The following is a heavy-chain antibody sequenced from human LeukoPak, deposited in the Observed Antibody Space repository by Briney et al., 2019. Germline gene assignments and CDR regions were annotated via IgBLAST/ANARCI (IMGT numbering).Heavy chain of an antibody. J-gene: IGHJ3*02. CDR3: ARDRCSSTSCYLRAMRAFDI. CDR2: ISSSSSYI. D-gene: IGHD2-2*01. CDR1: GFTFSSYS. Sequence: PGGSLRLSCAASGFTFSSYSTNWVRQAPGKGLEWVSSISSSSSYIYYADSVKGRFTISRDNAKNSLYLQMNSLRAEDTAVYYCARDRCSSTSCYLRAMRAFDIWGQGTMVTVSS. V-gene: IGHV3-21*01.